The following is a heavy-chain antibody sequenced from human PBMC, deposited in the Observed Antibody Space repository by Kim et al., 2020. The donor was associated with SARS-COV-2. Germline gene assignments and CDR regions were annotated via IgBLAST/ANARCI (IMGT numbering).Heavy chain of an antibody. D-gene: IGHD2-15*01. CDR3: VAQNRGGV. J-gene: IGHJ3*01. Sequence: GGSLRLSCVAAGFSFSTNAMEWVRQAPGKSLDWVSSISGGGATSYYAESVKGRFTISRDNARNTLYLQMNTLRTEDTALYYCVAQNRGGVWGQGTMVTVSS. V-gene: IGHV3-23*01. CDR1: GFSFSTNA. CDR2: ISGGGATS.